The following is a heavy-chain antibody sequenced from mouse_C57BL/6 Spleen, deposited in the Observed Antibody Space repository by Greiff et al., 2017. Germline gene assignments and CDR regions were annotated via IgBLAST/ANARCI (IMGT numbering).Heavy chain of an antibody. V-gene: IGHV3-6*01. J-gene: IGHJ4*01. CDR1: GYSITSGYY. D-gene: IGHD1-1*01. CDR2: ISYDGSN. Sequence: EVQLQESGPGLVKPSQSLSLTCSVTGYSITSGYYWNWIRQFPGNKLEWMGYISYDGSNNYNPSLKNRISITRDTSKNQFFLKLNSVTTEDTATYYCARDVGYYGSTYYAMDYWGQGTSVTVSS. CDR3: ARDVGYYGSTYYAMDY.